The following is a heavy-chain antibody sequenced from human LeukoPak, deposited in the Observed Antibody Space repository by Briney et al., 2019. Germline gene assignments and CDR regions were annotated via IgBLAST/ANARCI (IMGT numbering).Heavy chain of an antibody. CDR2: ISGSGGST. D-gene: IGHD3-10*01. CDR3: AKSYYGSGSYYSRAFDI. J-gene: IGHJ3*02. Sequence: GGSLRLSCAASGFTFSSYAMSWVRQAPGKGLEWVSAISGSGGSTYYADSVKGRITISRDNSKNTLYLQMNSLRAEDTAVYYCAKSYYGSGSYYSRAFDIWGQGTMVTVS. CDR1: GFTFSSYA. V-gene: IGHV3-23*01.